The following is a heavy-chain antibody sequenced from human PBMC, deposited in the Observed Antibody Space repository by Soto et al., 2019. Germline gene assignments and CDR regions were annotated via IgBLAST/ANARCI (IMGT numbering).Heavy chain of an antibody. D-gene: IGHD2-15*01. CDR2: ISSSGITS. Sequence: PGGSLRRSCAASGFTFSDYYMSWIRQAPGKGLEWVSYISSSGITSYSADSVEGRFTISRDNAKNSLYLHMNSLRADDTAVYYCATLYCSGGSCYNSLDYWGQGALVTVSS. CDR3: ATLYCSGGSCYNSLDY. V-gene: IGHV3-11*01. J-gene: IGHJ4*02. CDR1: GFTFSDYY.